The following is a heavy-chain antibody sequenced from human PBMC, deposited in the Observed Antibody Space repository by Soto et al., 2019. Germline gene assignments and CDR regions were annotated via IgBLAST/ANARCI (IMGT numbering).Heavy chain of an antibody. V-gene: IGHV1-69*02. CDR3: ARTGDGSLADY. D-gene: IGHD7-27*01. CDR1: GGTFSSYT. CDR2: IIPILGIA. J-gene: IGHJ4*02. Sequence: QVQLVQSGAEVKKPGSSVKVSCKASGGTFSSYTISWVRQAPGQGLEWMGRIIPILGIANYAQKFQGRVTITAHKSTSTAYMELSSLRSEDTAVYYCARTGDGSLADYWGQGTLVTVSS.